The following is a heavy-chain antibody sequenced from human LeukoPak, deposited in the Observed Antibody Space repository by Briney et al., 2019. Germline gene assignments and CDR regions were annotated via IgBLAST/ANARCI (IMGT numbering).Heavy chain of an antibody. J-gene: IGHJ3*02. CDR1: GFTFTTYW. V-gene: IGHV3-74*01. CDR3: ARGDYAFDI. Sequence: GGSVRLSCAASGFTFTTYWMHWVRQAPGKGLVWVSRISTDGSTASYADSVKGRFTISRDTAKNTLYLQMNSLRAEDTAVYYCARGDYAFDIWGQGALVSASS. CDR2: ISTDGSTA. D-gene: IGHD2-21*01.